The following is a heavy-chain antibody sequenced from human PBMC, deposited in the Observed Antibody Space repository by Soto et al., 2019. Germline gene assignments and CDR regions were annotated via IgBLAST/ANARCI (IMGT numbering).Heavy chain of an antibody. V-gene: IGHV4-59*01. CDR3: GLCSSWNSYHYYMDF. CDR2: IYYSGST. Sequence: SETLSLTCTVSGGSISSYYWSWTRQPPGKGLEWIGYIYYSGSTNYNPSLKSRVTISVDTSKNQFSLKLSSVTAADTAVYYCGLCSSWNSYHYYMDFWAKGTTVTVSS. CDR1: GGSISSYY. J-gene: IGHJ6*03. D-gene: IGHD6-13*01.